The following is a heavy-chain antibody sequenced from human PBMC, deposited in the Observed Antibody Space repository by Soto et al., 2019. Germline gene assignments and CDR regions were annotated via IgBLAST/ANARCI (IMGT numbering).Heavy chain of an antibody. V-gene: IGHV3-73*01. Sequence: GGSLRLSCAASGFTFSGSAMHWVRQASGKGRECVGRIRSKANSYATAYAASVKGRLPISRDDSKTTAYLQMNSLKTEDTAVYYCISVSRTVYYGMDVWGQGTTVTVSS. J-gene: IGHJ6*02. CDR1: GFTFSGSA. D-gene: IGHD2-8*02. CDR3: ISVSRTVYYGMDV. CDR2: IRSKANSYAT.